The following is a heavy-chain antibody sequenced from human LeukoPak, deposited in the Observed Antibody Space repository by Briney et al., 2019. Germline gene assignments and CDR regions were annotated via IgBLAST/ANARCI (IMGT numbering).Heavy chain of an antibody. CDR2: ISAYNGNT. CDR1: GYTFTSYG. Sequence: ASVKVSCKASGYTFTSYGISWVRQAPGQGLEWMGWISAYNGNTNYAQKLQGRVTMTTDTFTSTAYMELRSLRSDDTAVYYCAREGNVVVVPAAKFYSGDYYYYYGMDVWGQGTTVTVSS. J-gene: IGHJ6*02. V-gene: IGHV1-18*01. D-gene: IGHD2-2*01. CDR3: AREGNVVVVPAAKFYSGDYYYYYGMDV.